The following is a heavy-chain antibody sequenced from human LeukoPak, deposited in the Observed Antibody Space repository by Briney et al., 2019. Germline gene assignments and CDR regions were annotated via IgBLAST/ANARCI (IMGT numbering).Heavy chain of an antibody. D-gene: IGHD2-8*01. CDR3: ARDEVVLMVYGGYYFDY. Sequence: GASVKVSRKASEYTFPGHYMHWVRQAPGQGLEWMGRINPNSGGTNYAQKFQGRVTMTRDTSSSTAYMELSRLRSDDTAVYYCARDEVVLMVYGGYYFDYWGQGTLVTVSS. CDR2: INPNSGGT. V-gene: IGHV1-2*06. J-gene: IGHJ4*02. CDR1: EYTFPGHY.